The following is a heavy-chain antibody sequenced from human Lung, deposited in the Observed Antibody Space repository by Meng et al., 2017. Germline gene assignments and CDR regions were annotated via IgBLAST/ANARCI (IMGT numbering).Heavy chain of an antibody. V-gene: IGHV1-18*01. CDR2: INTYNGKT. CDR3: ATRGNPYLNC. CDR1: GYTLSSDG. Sequence: QGRLVPSGAEVKKPGAPVKVSCEASGYTLSSDGFSWVRQAPGQGLEWLGWINTYNGKTDYAQKFQGRITMTTDTFTSTAYMELRNLRSDDTAVYYCATRGNPYLNCWGQGTLVTVSS. J-gene: IGHJ4*02.